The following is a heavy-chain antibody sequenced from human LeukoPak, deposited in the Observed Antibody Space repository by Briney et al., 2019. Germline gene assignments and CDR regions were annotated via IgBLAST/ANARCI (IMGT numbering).Heavy chain of an antibody. D-gene: IGHD2-8*01. Sequence: SGGSLRLSCAASGFTFSSYAMSWVRQAPGKGLEWVSAISGSGGSTYYADSVKGRFTISRDNSKNTLYLQMNSLRAEDTAVYYCVRWSRSLWFDPRGRGTLVTVSS. J-gene: IGHJ5*01. CDR3: VRWSRSLWFDP. V-gene: IGHV3-23*01. CDR1: GFTFSSYA. CDR2: ISGSGGST.